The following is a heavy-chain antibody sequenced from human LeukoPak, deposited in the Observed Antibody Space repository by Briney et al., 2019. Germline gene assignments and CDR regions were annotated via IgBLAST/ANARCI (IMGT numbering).Heavy chain of an antibody. V-gene: IGHV4-30-2*01. Sequence: SETLSLTCAVSGGSISSGGYSWSWIRQPPGKGLEWIGYIYHSGSTYYNPSLKSRVTISVDTSKNQFSLKLSSVTAADTAVYYCAREQWLAYGMDVWGQGTTVTVS. D-gene: IGHD6-19*01. CDR3: AREQWLAYGMDV. CDR2: IYHSGST. CDR1: GGSISSGGYS. J-gene: IGHJ6*02.